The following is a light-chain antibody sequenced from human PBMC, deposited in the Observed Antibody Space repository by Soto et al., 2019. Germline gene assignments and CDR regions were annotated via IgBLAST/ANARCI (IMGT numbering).Light chain of an antibody. CDR2: GNS. CDR3: QAYVSSLSRVV. V-gene: IGLV1-40*01. J-gene: IGLJ2*01. Sequence: QPVLTQPPSVSGAPGQRVTISCTGSSSNIGAGYDVHWYQQLPGTAPKLLIYGNSNRPSGVPDRFSGSKSGTSASRAITWLQVEDGADYFCQAYVSSLSRVVCGGGTQLTVL. CDR1: SSNIGAGYD.